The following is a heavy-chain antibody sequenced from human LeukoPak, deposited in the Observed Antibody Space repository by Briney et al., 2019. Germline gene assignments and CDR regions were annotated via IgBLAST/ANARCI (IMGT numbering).Heavy chain of an antibody. J-gene: IGHJ4*02. D-gene: IGHD3-10*02. V-gene: IGHV3-33*01. CDR1: GFTFSSYG. CDR3: ARDWQTTNYYVDY. CDR2: IWYDGSNK. Sequence: GGSLRLSCAASGFTFSSYGMHWVRQAPGKGLEWVAVIWYDGSNKYYADSVKGRFTISRDNSKNTLYLQMSSLRAEDTAVYYCARDWQTTNYYVDYWGQGTLVTVSS.